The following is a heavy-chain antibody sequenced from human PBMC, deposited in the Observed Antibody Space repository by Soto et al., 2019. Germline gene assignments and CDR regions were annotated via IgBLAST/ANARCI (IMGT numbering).Heavy chain of an antibody. J-gene: IGHJ4*02. D-gene: IGHD3-10*01. V-gene: IGHV4-61*03. Sequence: SETLSLTCTVSGGSVSSGSYYWSWIRQPPGKGLEWIGYIYNSGSTNYNPSLKSRVTISVDTSKNHFSLRMSSVTAADTAVYYCARGSDSGSYYFDYWGRGTPVTVSS. CDR1: GGSVSSGSYY. CDR2: IYNSGST. CDR3: ARGSDSGSYYFDY.